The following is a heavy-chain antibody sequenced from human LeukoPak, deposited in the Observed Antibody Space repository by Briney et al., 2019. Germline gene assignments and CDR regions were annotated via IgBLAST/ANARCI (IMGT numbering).Heavy chain of an antibody. CDR2: ASDSGTT. Sequence: SETLSLTCSVSGVSLSTYSWTWVRQPPGKGLEWIGYASDSGTTNYNPSLKSRVTISVDTSKSQFSLRLTSVTAADTAVYYCARGLGGVIAPAIWGQGSLVTVAS. V-gene: IGHV4-59*12. CDR3: ARGLGGVIAPAI. D-gene: IGHD3-16*02. CDR1: GVSLSTYS. J-gene: IGHJ4*02.